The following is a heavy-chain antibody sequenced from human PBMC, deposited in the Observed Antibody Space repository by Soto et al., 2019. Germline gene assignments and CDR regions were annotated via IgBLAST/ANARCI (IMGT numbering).Heavy chain of an antibody. D-gene: IGHD3-9*01. J-gene: IGHJ4*02. CDR2: IRGDGGQT. Sequence: GGSLRLSCTASGFTFTSYGMGWVRQAPGKGLQWVSTIRGDGGQTHYTDSVKGRFSISRDNSKNTVYLQMDSLRAEDTAMYFCARDVGLDSDDFFAYWGQGTQVTAPQ. V-gene: IGHV3-23*01. CDR3: ARDVGLDSDDFFAY. CDR1: GFTFTSYG.